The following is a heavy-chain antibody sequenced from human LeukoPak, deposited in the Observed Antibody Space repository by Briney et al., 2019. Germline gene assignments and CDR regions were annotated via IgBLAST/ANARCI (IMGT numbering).Heavy chain of an antibody. Sequence: GGSLRLSCAASGFSVTTNYMSWVRQAPGKGLEWVSVTYSGGSTSHADSVKGRFTVSRDDSKNMVHLQMNSMRHDDTAVYYCARTYYDYRVGTNYFDYWGQGTLVTVSS. CDR2: TYSGGST. CDR3: ARTYYDYRVGTNYFDY. V-gene: IGHV3-66*01. D-gene: IGHD3-3*01. J-gene: IGHJ4*02. CDR1: GFSVTTNY.